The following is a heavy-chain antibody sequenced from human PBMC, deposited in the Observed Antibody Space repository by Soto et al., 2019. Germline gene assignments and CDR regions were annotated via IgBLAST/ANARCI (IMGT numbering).Heavy chain of an antibody. CDR1: GASVSSTYW. CDR3: ARYNAASGTYYFDF. Sequence: SLTCAVSGASVSSTYWWSWVRQPPGKGPEWIGEINHRGSANYNPSLKSRVTISVDISKSQFSLRLTSVTAADTAVYYCARYNAASGTYYFDFWGQGALVTVSS. D-gene: IGHD6-13*01. V-gene: IGHV4-4*02. CDR2: INHRGSA. J-gene: IGHJ4*02.